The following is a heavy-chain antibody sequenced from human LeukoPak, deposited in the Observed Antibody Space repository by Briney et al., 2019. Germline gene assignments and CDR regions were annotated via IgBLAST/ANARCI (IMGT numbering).Heavy chain of an antibody. CDR2: MSPVSGIG. Sequence: ASVKVSCKASGYIFNNFDINWVRQAPGQGLEWMGWMSPVSGIGGSAQRFQGRVTLTRDTSISTAYMEVSNLRSDDTAFYYCARAPMGTAALYWGQGTLVTVSS. J-gene: IGHJ4*02. V-gene: IGHV1-8*01. D-gene: IGHD2-2*01. CDR1: GYIFNNFD. CDR3: ARAPMGTAALY.